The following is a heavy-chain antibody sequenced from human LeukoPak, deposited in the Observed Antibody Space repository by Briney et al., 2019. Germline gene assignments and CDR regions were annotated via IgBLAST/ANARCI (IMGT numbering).Heavy chain of an antibody. CDR2: IQYDGGIK. CDR3: AKDLTGSCSSDH. Sequence: GGSLRLSCAASGFTFNTYGMHWVRQAPGKGLEWMSFIQYDGGIKNYANSVKGRFTISRDNSKNTLYLQMNSLRDEDTAVYFCAKDLTGSCSSDHWGQGTLLTVSS. CDR1: GFTFNTYG. D-gene: IGHD2-15*01. J-gene: IGHJ4*01. V-gene: IGHV3-30*02.